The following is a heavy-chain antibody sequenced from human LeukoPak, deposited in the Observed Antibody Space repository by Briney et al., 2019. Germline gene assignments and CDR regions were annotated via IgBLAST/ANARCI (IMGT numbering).Heavy chain of an antibody. CDR2: ISSNGGST. CDR3: VKGAQSGYYDILTGYDGMDV. J-gene: IGHJ6*02. V-gene: IGHV3-64D*06. D-gene: IGHD3-9*01. CDR1: GFTFSSYG. Sequence: GGSLRLSCAASGFTFSSYGMHWVRQAPGKGLEYVSAISSNGGSTYYADSVKGRFTISRDNSKNTLYLQMSSLRAEDTAVYYCVKGAQSGYYDILTGYDGMDVWGQGTTVTVSS.